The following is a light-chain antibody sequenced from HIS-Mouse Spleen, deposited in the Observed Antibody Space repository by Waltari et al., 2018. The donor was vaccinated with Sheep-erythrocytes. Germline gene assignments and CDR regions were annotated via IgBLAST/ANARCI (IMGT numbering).Light chain of an antibody. CDR1: SSDVGGYNY. J-gene: IGLJ1*01. CDR2: DVS. V-gene: IGLV2-11*01. CDR3: CSYAGSYNHV. Sequence: QSALTQPRSVSGSPGQSVTISCTGTSSDVGGYNYVSWYQQHPGKAPTLMIYDVSKRPSGVPDRFSVSKSGTTASLTISGLQAEDEADYYCCSYAGSYNHVFATGTKVTVL.